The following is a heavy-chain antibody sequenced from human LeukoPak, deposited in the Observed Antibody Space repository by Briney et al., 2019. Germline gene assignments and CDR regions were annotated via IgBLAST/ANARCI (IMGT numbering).Heavy chain of an antibody. Sequence: GGSLTLSCTASGFTISTYAETWVRHPPEEGLDWVSASSPHDDKTYYSDSVKRRLTISRDNGKNTLYLQRKSLRTEDKAVYYCAEEGGAGWPFDYWGQGTLVTVSS. D-gene: IGHD6-19*01. CDR1: GFTISTYA. V-gene: IGHV3-23*01. CDR2: SSPHDDKT. J-gene: IGHJ4*02. CDR3: AEEGGAGWPFDY.